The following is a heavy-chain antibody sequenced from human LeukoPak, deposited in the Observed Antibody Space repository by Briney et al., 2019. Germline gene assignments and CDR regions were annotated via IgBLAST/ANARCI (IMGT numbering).Heavy chain of an antibody. CDR2: MNPNSGNT. CDR1: EYTFTNYD. CDR3: ARGSYYCSTSCPPGY. V-gene: IGHV1-8*01. Sequence: GASVKVSCKASEYTFTNYDINWVRQATGQGLQWMGWMNPNSGNTGYAQKFQGRVTITRNTSISTAYMELSSLRSEDTAVYYCARGSYYCSTSCPPGYWGQGTLVTVSS. J-gene: IGHJ4*02. D-gene: IGHD2-2*01.